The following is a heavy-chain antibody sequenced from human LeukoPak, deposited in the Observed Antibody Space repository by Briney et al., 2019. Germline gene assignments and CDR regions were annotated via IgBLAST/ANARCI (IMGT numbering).Heavy chain of an antibody. CDR2: IKQDESEK. CDR1: GFTFSNYW. D-gene: IGHD3-22*01. Sequence: PGGSLRLSCVFSGFTFSNYWMSWVRQAPGKGLEWVANIKQDESEKHYVDSVKGRFTISRDNAKNSLYLQMNSLRAEDTAVYYCARDCITMMHCNWGQGTIVTVSS. V-gene: IGHV3-7*03. CDR3: ARDCITMMHCN. J-gene: IGHJ3*01.